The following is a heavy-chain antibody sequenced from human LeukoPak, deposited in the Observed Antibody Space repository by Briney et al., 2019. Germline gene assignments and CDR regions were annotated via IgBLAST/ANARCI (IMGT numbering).Heavy chain of an antibody. Sequence: AASVKVSCKASGYTFTSYGISWVRPAPGQGLEWMGWISAYNGNTNYAQKLQGRVTMTTDTSTSTAYMELRSLRSDDTAVYYCARVSLDWNYRSLYYYYGMDVWGQGTTVTVS. CDR2: ISAYNGNT. J-gene: IGHJ6*02. CDR1: GYTFTSYG. D-gene: IGHD1-7*01. CDR3: ARVSLDWNYRSLYYYYGMDV. V-gene: IGHV1-18*01.